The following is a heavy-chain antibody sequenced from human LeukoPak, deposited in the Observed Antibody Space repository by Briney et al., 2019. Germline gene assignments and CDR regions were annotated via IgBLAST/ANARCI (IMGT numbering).Heavy chain of an antibody. CDR2: IYPGDSDT. D-gene: IGHD6-13*01. CDR1: GYSFATYW. V-gene: IGHV5-51*01. J-gene: IGHJ5*02. CDR3: ARERYSSSWYQGGGWFDP. Sequence: GESLKISCKGSGYSFATYWIGWVRQLPGKGLEWMGIIYPGDSDTRYSPSFQGQVTISADKSISTAYLQWSSLKASDTAMYYCARERYSSSWYQGGGWFDPWGQGTLVTVSS.